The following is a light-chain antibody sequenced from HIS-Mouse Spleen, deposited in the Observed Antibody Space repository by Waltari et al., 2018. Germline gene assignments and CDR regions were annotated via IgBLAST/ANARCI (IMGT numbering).Light chain of an antibody. CDR2: EVS. CDR3: SSYTSSSTLV. Sequence: QSALTQPASVSGSPGQSITISCTGTSSDVGGYNYVSWYQQHPGKAPKLMIYEVSNRPSGFSTRFAGSKSGNTASLTISGLQAEDEADYYCSSYTSSSTLVFGTGTKVTVL. J-gene: IGLJ1*01. CDR1: SSDVGGYNY. V-gene: IGLV2-14*01.